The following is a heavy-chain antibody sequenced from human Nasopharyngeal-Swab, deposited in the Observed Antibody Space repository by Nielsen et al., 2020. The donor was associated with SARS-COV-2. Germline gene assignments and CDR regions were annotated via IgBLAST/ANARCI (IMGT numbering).Heavy chain of an antibody. D-gene: IGHD6-19*01. Sequence: SLKISCAASGFTFDDYAMHWVRQAPGKGLEWVSGISGNSGSIGYADSVKGRFTISRDNAKNSLYLQMNSLRAEDTALYYCANGEYSSGWYPGAIWGQGTMVTVSS. CDR3: ANGEYSSGWYPGAI. CDR2: ISGNSGSI. V-gene: IGHV3-9*01. J-gene: IGHJ3*02. CDR1: GFTFDDYA.